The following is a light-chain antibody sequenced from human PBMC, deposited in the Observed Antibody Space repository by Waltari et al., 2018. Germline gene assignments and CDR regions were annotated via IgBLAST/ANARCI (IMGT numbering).Light chain of an antibody. CDR2: KDI. CDR1: VLPRQY. CDR3: QSTDTNSGTRV. J-gene: IGLJ1*01. V-gene: IGLV3-25*03. Sequence: SYGLTQPPSVSVSPGQTAKINCSGDVLPRQYAAWYRQRPGQAPIMLIYKDIERPSGIPERFSGSSSGTTVTLIISGVQAEDDGDYFCQSTDTNSGTRVFGSGTKVNVL.